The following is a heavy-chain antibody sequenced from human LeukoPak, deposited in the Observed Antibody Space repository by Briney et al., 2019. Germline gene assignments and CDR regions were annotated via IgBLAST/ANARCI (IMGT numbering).Heavy chain of an antibody. J-gene: IGHJ4*02. Sequence: PGGSLRLSCAASGFSFSSYWMSWVRQAPGRGLEWVANIKQDGSDKYYVDSVKGRFTISRDNAKNSLYLQMNSLRVEDTAVYYCARVEGGSYHDYTYFFDYWGQGALGTVSS. V-gene: IGHV3-7*01. CDR1: GFSFSSYW. CDR2: IKQDGSDK. CDR3: ARVEGGSYHDYTYFFDY. D-gene: IGHD1-26*01.